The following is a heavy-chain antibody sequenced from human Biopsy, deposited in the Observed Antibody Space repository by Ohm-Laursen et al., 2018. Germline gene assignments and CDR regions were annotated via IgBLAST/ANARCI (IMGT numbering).Heavy chain of an antibody. CDR3: ARGPHSGSHSCFDY. V-gene: IGHV1-69*01. CDR2: IIPMFGTA. J-gene: IGHJ4*02. D-gene: IGHD1-26*01. CDR1: GGTFINYA. Sequence: SSVKVSCNVSGGTFINYAISWVRQAPGQGLEWMGGIIPMFGTANYAQMFQGRVTISADESTSTSYMELSSLTTEDTAIYYCARGPHSGSHSCFDYWGRGTLVTVSS.